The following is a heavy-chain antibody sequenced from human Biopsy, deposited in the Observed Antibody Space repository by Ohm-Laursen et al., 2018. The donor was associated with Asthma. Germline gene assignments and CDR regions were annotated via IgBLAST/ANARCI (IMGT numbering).Heavy chain of an antibody. Sequence: SVKVSCKSLGGTFNTYVIGWVRQAPGQGLEWMGGINSVFGTTTYPQKFQDRVTVTADDSTSTVYMELSSLGSEDTAVYYCARKAGSCISRTCYSLDFWGQGTLVTVSS. CDR1: GGTFNTYV. D-gene: IGHD2-2*01. CDR2: INSVFGTT. V-gene: IGHV1-69*13. J-gene: IGHJ4*02. CDR3: ARKAGSCISRTCYSLDF.